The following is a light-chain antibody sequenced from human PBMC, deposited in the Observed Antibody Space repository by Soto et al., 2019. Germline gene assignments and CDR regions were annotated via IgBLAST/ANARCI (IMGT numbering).Light chain of an antibody. CDR2: GAS. Sequence: EIVMTQSPATLSVSPGERATLSCRASQSVSSNLAWYQQKPGQTPRLLIYGASTRATGIPTRFSGGESGTEFTLTISSLQSEDFAVYYCQQYNTWPLTFGGGTKVEIK. CDR1: QSVSSN. CDR3: QQYNTWPLT. J-gene: IGKJ4*01. V-gene: IGKV3-15*01.